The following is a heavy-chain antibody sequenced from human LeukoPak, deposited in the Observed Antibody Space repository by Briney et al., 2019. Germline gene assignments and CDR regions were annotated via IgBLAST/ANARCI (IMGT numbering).Heavy chain of an antibody. D-gene: IGHD3-22*01. Sequence: GGSLRLSCAASGFTFNNYAMNWVRQAPGKGLEWVSGISGSGGSTYYADFVKGRFTISRDNSKNTLYLQMNRLRAEDTAVYFCAKDPLSYYDSSGYRYFDYWGQGTLVTVSS. J-gene: IGHJ4*02. V-gene: IGHV3-23*01. CDR1: GFTFNNYA. CDR3: AKDPLSYYDSSGYRYFDY. CDR2: ISGSGGST.